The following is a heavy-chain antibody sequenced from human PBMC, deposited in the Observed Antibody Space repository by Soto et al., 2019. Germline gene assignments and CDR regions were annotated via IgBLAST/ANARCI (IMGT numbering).Heavy chain of an antibody. CDR2: IRSKANSYAT. D-gene: IGHD2-8*01. J-gene: IGHJ4*02. CDR3: TQCNGSHPDLFAY. Sequence: LRLSCAASGFTFSGSAMHWVRQASGKGLEWVGRIRSKANSYATAYAASVKGRFTISRDDSKNTAYLQMNSLKTEDTAVYYCTQCNGSHPDLFAYSAQRSPVIVSS. CDR1: GFTFSGSA. V-gene: IGHV3-73*01.